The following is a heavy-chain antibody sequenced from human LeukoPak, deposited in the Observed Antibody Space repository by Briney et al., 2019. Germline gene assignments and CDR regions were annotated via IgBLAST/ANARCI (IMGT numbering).Heavy chain of an antibody. Sequence: GASVKVSCKASGYTFAAYYVHWMRQAPGQGLEWMGFIKPNSGGTLYAQMFQGRVTMTRDTSISTAYMELSRPTPDDTAVYYCARLEGTTATRGDWGQGTLATVSS. CDR3: ARLEGTTATRGD. CDR2: IKPNSGGT. V-gene: IGHV1-2*02. CDR1: GYTFAAYY. J-gene: IGHJ4*02. D-gene: IGHD4-11*01.